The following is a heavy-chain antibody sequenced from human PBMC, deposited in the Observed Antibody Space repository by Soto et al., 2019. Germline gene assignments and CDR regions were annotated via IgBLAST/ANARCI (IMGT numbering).Heavy chain of an antibody. V-gene: IGHV1-2*02. CDR2: INAHSGGT. CDR1: GFPFTGYY. Sequence: ASVKVSCKASGFPFTGYYIHWLRQAPGQGLEWMGWINAHSGGTEYAQKFQGRVTLTRDTSIATAYLTLTSLTSDDTALYYCAKDLTRQLAYWLDPWGQGTQVTVPQ. CDR3: AKDLTRQLAYWLDP. J-gene: IGHJ5*02. D-gene: IGHD6-6*01.